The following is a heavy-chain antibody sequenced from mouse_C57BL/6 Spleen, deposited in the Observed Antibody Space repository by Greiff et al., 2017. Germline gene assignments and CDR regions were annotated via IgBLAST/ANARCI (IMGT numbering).Heavy chain of an antibody. Sequence: QVQLQQPGAELVMPGASVKLSCKASGYTFTSYWMHWVKQRPGQGLEWIGEIDPSDSYTNYNKKFKGKSTLTVDKSSSTAYMQRSSLTSEDSAVYYCARGGRGAMGYWGQGTSVTVAS. V-gene: IGHV1-69*01. CDR3: ARGGRGAMGY. CDR1: GYTFTSYW. J-gene: IGHJ4*01. CDR2: IDPSDSYT. D-gene: IGHD3-3*01.